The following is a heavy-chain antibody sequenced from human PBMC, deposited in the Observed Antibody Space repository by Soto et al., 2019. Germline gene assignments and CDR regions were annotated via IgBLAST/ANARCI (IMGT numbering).Heavy chain of an antibody. CDR3: GRDCIGSSTTWYRNVLVDT. CDR2: ISSSRSTI. D-gene: IGHD2-2*02. V-gene: IGHV3-48*01. CDR1: GFTFSSYS. Sequence: EVQLVESGGGLVQPGGSLRLSCAASGFTFSSYSMNWVRQAPGKGLELVSYISSSRSTIYYADSVKGRFTISRDNANNSLYLQMNRLRAEATAVYDCGRDCIGSSTTWYRNVLVDTWGQGPLVSVSS. J-gene: IGHJ5*02.